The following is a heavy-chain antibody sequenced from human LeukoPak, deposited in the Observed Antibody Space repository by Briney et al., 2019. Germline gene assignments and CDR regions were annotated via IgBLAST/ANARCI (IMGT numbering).Heavy chain of an antibody. J-gene: IGHJ1*01. D-gene: IGHD3-22*01. CDR3: ARAPSEIGGYYPEYFRH. V-gene: IGHV3-74*01. CDR2: IKSDGGT. CDR1: GFTFSSFW. Sequence: GGSLRLSCAASGFTFSSFWMHWVRQAPGKGLVWVSRIKSDGGTNYADSVKGRFTISRDNAKNTVSLQMNSLRVEDTGVYYCARAPSEIGGYYPEYFRHWGQGTLVTVSS.